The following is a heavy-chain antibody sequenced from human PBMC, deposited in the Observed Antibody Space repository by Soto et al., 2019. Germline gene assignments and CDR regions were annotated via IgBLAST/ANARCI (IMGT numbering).Heavy chain of an antibody. Sequence: PSETLSLTCTVSGGSISTYYWSWIRQPPGGTLEWIGYIYASGATTYNPSLESRVTMSVDMPNNDFSLQLTTLTAADTAVYYCARSHAVDGSIDDYYFDFWGQGTLVTVSS. CDR1: GGSISTYY. D-gene: IGHD3-10*01. CDR2: IYASGAT. V-gene: IGHV4-59*01. CDR3: ARSHAVDGSIDDYYFDF. J-gene: IGHJ4*02.